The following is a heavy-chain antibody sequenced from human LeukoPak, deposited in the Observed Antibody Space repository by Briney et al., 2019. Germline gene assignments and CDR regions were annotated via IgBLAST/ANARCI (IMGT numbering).Heavy chain of an antibody. Sequence: SGGSLRLSCAASGFTFSSYAMSWVRQAPGKGLEWVSAISGSGGSTYYADSVKGRFTISRDNSKNTLYLQMNSLRAEDTAVYYCAKTGAGYYYMDVWGKGTTVTVSS. V-gene: IGHV3-23*01. CDR1: GFTFSSYA. CDR3: AKTGAGYYYMDV. CDR2: ISGSGGST. D-gene: IGHD7-27*01. J-gene: IGHJ6*03.